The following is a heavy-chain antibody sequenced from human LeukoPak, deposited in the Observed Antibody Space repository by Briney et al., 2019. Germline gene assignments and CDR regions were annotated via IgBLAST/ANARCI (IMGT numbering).Heavy chain of an antibody. CDR1: GYTFTSYG. CDR2: ISAYNGDT. V-gene: IGHV1-18*01. Sequence: GASVKVSCKASGYTFTSYGFSWVRQAPGQGLEWMGWISAYNGDTNYARKFRGRVTMTTDTSTSTAHMELRSLRTDDTAVYYCARDPYSSGSLYGYWGQGTLVTVSS. CDR3: ARDPYSSGSLYGY. D-gene: IGHD6-19*01. J-gene: IGHJ4*02.